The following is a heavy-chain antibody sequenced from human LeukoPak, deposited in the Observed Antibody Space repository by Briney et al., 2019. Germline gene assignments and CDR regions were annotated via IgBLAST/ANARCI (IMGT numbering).Heavy chain of an antibody. CDR2: TSGSGSST. CDR1: GFSFSSYA. CDR3: AKRDGYNSNPLKD. D-gene: IGHD5-24*01. Sequence: GESLRLSCAASGFSFSSYAMSGVRQGPGKGLERVSATSGSGSSTYYADSVKGRFTISRDNSKNTLYLQMNSLRAEDTALYYCAKRDGYNSNPLKDWGQGTLVTVSS. V-gene: IGHV3-23*01. J-gene: IGHJ4*02.